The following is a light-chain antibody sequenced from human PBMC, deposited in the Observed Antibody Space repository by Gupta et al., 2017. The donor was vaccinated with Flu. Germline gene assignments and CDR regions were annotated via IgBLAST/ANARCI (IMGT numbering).Light chain of an antibody. CDR3: QEYNSFSRT. Sequence: DIQMTQSPSALSASVGDRVTITCRASHSIDSWLAWYQQKAGKAPKLLIYKASYLESGVPSRFSGSGSGTEFTLTISSLQPDDFATYYCQEYNSFSRTFGQGTKLEIK. CDR1: HSIDSW. CDR2: KAS. V-gene: IGKV1-5*03. J-gene: IGKJ2*01.